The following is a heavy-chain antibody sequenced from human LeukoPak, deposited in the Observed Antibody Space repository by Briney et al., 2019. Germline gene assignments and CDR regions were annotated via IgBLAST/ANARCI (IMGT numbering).Heavy chain of an antibody. Sequence: SETLSLTCTVSGGSISSYYWSWIRQPPGKGLEWIGYIYYSGSTNYNPSLKSRVTISVDTSKNQFPLKLSSVTAADTAVYYCARGLREFWFDPWGQGTLVTVSS. CDR1: GGSISSYY. D-gene: IGHD4-17*01. V-gene: IGHV4-59*01. J-gene: IGHJ5*02. CDR3: ARGLREFWFDP. CDR2: IYYSGST.